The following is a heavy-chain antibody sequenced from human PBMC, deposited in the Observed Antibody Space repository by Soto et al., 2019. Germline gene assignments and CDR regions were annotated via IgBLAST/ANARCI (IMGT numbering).Heavy chain of an antibody. CDR1: GGSISSGGYY. D-gene: IGHD1-20*01. CDR2: IYYSGST. J-gene: IGHJ6*03. Sequence: SKTLSLTCTVSGGSISSGGYYWSWIRQHPGKGLEWIGYIYYSGSTYYNPSLKSRVTISVDTSKNQFSLKLSSVTAADTAVYYCARGVFGITGTTSYYYYYYMDVWGKGTTVTVSS. CDR3: ARGVFGITGTTSYYYYYYMDV. V-gene: IGHV4-31*03.